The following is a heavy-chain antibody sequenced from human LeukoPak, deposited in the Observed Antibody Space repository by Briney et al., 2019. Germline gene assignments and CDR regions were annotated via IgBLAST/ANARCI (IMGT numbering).Heavy chain of an antibody. J-gene: IGHJ6*03. V-gene: IGHV4-34*01. Sequence: SETLSLTCAVYGGSFSGYYWSWIRQPPGKGLERVGEINHSGSANYNPSLTSRVTISVDTSKNQFALKLSLVSAADTAVYYCARVDTAMVFYYYYYMDVWGKGPTVTVSS. CDR1: GGSFSGYY. CDR3: ARVDTAMVFYYYYYMDV. CDR2: INHSGSA. D-gene: IGHD5-18*01.